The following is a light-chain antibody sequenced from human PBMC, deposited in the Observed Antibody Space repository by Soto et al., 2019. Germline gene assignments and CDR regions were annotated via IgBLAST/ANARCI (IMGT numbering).Light chain of an antibody. CDR3: QQRTNWPRSFT. V-gene: IGKV3-11*01. J-gene: IGKJ3*01. Sequence: PGDRATLSCRASQSVSSYLAWYQQKPGQAPRLLIYDTSKRATGIPARFSGSGSGTDFTLTISSLEPEDFAVYYCQQRTNWPRSFTFGPGTKVDIK. CDR2: DTS. CDR1: QSVSSY.